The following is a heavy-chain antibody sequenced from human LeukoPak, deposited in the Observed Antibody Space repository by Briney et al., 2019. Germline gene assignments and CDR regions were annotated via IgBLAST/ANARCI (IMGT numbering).Heavy chain of an antibody. V-gene: IGHV4-34*01. Sequence: ETLSLTCAVSGVSLNGYYWYWICQTPGQGLEWIGQINHSGRTNYNPSLKRRPTKSADTSKNQFSLELRSVTAADTAVYYCARAYYSTSWFPHWGQGALVTVSS. CDR1: GVSLNGYY. D-gene: IGHD3-10*01. J-gene: IGHJ5*02. CDR3: ARAYYSTSWFPH. CDR2: INHSGRT.